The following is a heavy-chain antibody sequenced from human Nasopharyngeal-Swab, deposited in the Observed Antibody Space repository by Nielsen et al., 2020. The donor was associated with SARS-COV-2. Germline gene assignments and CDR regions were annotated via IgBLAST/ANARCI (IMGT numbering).Heavy chain of an antibody. J-gene: IGHJ6*03. CDR2: IIPILGIA. CDR3: ARDKRHHRSHYHYYYYMDV. V-gene: IGHV1-69*10. Sequence: SVKVSCKASGGTFSSYAISWVRQAPGQGLEWMGGIIPILGIANYAQKFQGRVTITADKSTSTAYMELSSLRSEDTAVYYCARDKRHHRSHYHYYYYMDVWGKGTTVTVS. CDR1: GGTFSSYA. D-gene: IGHD3-10*01.